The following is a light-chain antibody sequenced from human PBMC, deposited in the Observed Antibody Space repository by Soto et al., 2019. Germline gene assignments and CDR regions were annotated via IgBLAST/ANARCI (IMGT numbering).Light chain of an antibody. CDR2: GAS. Sequence: EIVMTQSPATLSVSPGERATLSCRASESVSSNLAWYQQKPGQPPSLLIYGASARATGIPARFSGSGSGPEFTLTISSLQSEKFAVYYCQHYNNWPFTFGQGTKLEIK. CDR1: ESVSSN. J-gene: IGKJ2*01. V-gene: IGKV3-15*01. CDR3: QHYNNWPFT.